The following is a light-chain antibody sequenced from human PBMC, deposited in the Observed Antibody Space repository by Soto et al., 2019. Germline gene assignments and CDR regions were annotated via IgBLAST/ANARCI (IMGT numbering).Light chain of an antibody. V-gene: IGKV3-20*01. J-gene: IGKJ4*01. Sequence: EIVMTQSPATLSVSPGERGTLSCRASRTVATNLAWYQQKPGQAPRLLIYGASSRATGIPDRFSGSGSGTEFTLTISRLEPEDFAVYYCHQYGISPFGGGTKVDIK. CDR2: GAS. CDR1: RTVATN. CDR3: HQYGISP.